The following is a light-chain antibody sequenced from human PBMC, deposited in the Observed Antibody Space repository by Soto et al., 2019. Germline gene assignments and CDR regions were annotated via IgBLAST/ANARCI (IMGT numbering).Light chain of an antibody. V-gene: IGKV3-15*01. J-gene: IGKJ1*01. CDR3: QQYQNWPPT. CDR1: QSVSSN. CDR2: GAS. Sequence: EIMMSQSPGTLSVTPGERATLSCRASQSVSSNLAWYQQKPGQAPRLFIYGASTRATGIPAKFSGSGFGTEFTLSISSLQSEDFAAYYCQQYQNWPPTFGQGTKVDVK.